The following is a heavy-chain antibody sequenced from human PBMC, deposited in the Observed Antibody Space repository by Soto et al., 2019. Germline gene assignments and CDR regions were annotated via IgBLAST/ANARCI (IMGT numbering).Heavy chain of an antibody. J-gene: IGHJ4*02. CDR1: GGSISSGGYY. Sequence: QVQLQESGPGLVKPSQTLSLTCTVSGGSISSGGYYWSWIRQHPGKGLEWIGYIYYSGSTYYNPSLNGRVTISGDTSKTPFPLKLSSVTAADTAVYYCAGGRQATYYYDSSCYLGGGVGFDYWGQGTLVTVSS. CDR2: IYYSGST. D-gene: IGHD3-22*01. V-gene: IGHV4-31*03. CDR3: AGGRQATYYYDSSCYLGGGVGFDY.